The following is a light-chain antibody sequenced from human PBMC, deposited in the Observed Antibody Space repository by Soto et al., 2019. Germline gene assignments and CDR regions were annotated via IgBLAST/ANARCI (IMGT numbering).Light chain of an antibody. V-gene: IGKV1-39*01. Sequence: DIQMTQSPSSLSASVGDRVTITCRASQSISNFLKWYQQKPGKAPELLIYAASSLHSGVPSRFSGSGSGTNFTLTISRLQPEDFATYSCQQSYTTPYTFGQGTKLEIK. CDR2: AAS. CDR3: QQSYTTPYT. J-gene: IGKJ2*01. CDR1: QSISNF.